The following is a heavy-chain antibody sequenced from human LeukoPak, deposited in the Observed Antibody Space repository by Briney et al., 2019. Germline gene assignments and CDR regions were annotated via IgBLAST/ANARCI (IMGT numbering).Heavy chain of an antibody. V-gene: IGHV4-59*08. CDR3: ARHPIKQLAYMDV. D-gene: IGHD6-6*01. J-gene: IGHJ6*03. Sequence: PSETLSPTCTVSGGSISSYYWSWIRQPPGKGLEWIGYIYYSGSTNYNPSLKSRVTISVDTSKNQFSLKLSSVTAADTAVYYCARHPIKQLAYMDVWGKGTTVTVSS. CDR1: GGSISSYY. CDR2: IYYSGST.